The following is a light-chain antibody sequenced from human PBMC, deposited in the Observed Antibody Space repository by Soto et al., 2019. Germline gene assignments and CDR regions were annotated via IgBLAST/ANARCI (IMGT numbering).Light chain of an antibody. Sequence: QSVLTQPTSLSGTPGQSVTISCSGSSSNIEGNTVHWYQHLPGTAPKLLIYIDHNRPSGIPDRFSGSKSGTSASLAISGLQSEDDADYYCATWDDDLSAAVFGGGTQLTVL. J-gene: IGLJ7*01. V-gene: IGLV1-44*01. CDR1: SSNIEGNT. CDR3: ATWDDDLSAAV. CDR2: IDH.